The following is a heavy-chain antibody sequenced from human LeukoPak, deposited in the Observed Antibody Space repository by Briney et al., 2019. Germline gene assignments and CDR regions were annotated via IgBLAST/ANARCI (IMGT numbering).Heavy chain of an antibody. J-gene: IGHJ4*01. D-gene: IGHD2-21*02. CDR3: ARDLLAYCGGDCYSDY. Sequence: ASVKVSCKASGYTFTGYYMHWVRQAPGQGLEWMGWINPNSGGTNYAQKFQGRVTMTRDTSISTAYMELSRLRSDDTAVYYCARDLLAYCGGDCYSDYWGHGTLVTVSS. V-gene: IGHV1-2*02. CDR1: GYTFTGYY. CDR2: INPNSGGT.